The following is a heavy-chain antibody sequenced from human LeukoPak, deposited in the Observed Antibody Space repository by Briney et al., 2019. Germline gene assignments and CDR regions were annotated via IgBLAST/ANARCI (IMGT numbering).Heavy chain of an antibody. CDR3: ARGILTGYQQLYNWFDP. CDR1: GYTFTSYG. CDR2: ISAYNGNT. Sequence: ASVKVSCKASGYTFTSYGISWVRQAPGQGLEWMGWISAYNGNTNYAQKLQGRVTMTTDTSTSTAYMELSSLRSEDTAVYYCARGILTGYQQLYNWFDPWGQGTLVTVSS. J-gene: IGHJ5*02. D-gene: IGHD3-9*01. V-gene: IGHV1-18*01.